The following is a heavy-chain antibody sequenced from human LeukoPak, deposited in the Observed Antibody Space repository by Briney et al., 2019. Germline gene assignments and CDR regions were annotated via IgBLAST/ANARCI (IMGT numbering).Heavy chain of an antibody. Sequence: KPSETLSLTCTVSGGSISSSSYYWGWIRQPPGKGLEWIGSIYYSGSTYYNPSLKSRVTISVDTSKNQFSLKLSSVTAVDTAVYYCARHSGPKVQEYSGSLDAFDIWGQGTMVTVSS. D-gene: IGHD1-26*01. V-gene: IGHV4-39*01. CDR2: IYYSGST. CDR1: GGSISSSSYY. CDR3: ARHSGPKVQEYSGSLDAFDI. J-gene: IGHJ3*02.